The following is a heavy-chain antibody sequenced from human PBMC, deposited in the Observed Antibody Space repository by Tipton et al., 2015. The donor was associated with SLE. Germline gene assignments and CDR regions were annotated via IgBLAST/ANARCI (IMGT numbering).Heavy chain of an antibody. CDR2: ISAYNGNT. Sequence: QSGAEVKKPGSSVKVSCKASGGTFSSYAISWVRQAPGQGLEWMGWISAYNGNTNYAQKLQGRVTMTTDTSTSTAYMELRSLRSDDPAVYYCARDTIFGVVPPNAFDIWGQGTMVTVSS. V-gene: IGHV1-18*01. D-gene: IGHD3-3*01. CDR3: ARDTIFGVVPPNAFDI. CDR1: GGTFSSYA. J-gene: IGHJ3*02.